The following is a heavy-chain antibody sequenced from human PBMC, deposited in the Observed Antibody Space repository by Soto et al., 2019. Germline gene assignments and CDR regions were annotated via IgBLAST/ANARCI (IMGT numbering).Heavy chain of an antibody. Sequence: GGSMRLSCAASGFTFSSYAMSWVRQAPGKGLEWVSVISGSGSSTRYADSVKGRSTISRDNSKNTLHLQVNSLRGEDTAVYYCAKEADISGYYPDYWGQGTQVTVSS. D-gene: IGHD3-22*01. CDR2: ISGSGSST. J-gene: IGHJ4*02. V-gene: IGHV3-23*01. CDR3: AKEADISGYYPDY. CDR1: GFTFSSYA.